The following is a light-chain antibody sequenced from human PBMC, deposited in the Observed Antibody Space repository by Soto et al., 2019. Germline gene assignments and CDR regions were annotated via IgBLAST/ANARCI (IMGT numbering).Light chain of an antibody. CDR3: QQYNNWTPST. CDR2: GAS. V-gene: IGKV3-15*01. J-gene: IGKJ2*02. CDR1: QSVSGN. Sequence: ENVMTQSPATLSVSPGERATLSCRASQSVSGNLAWYQHKPGQAPRLLIYGASSRATGIPARFSGSGSGTEFTLTISSLQSEDFAVYYCQQYNNWTPSTFGQGTKLEIK.